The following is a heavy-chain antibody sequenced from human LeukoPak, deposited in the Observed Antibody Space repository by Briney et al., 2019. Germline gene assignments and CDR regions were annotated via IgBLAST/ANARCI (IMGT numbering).Heavy chain of an antibody. V-gene: IGHV4-59*01. CDR3: ARGRYSAGDNWFDP. D-gene: IGHD3-9*01. CDR2: IHYTGST. J-gene: IGHJ5*02. CDR1: GGSITSSY. Sequence: PSETLTLTCTVSGGSITSSYWSWLRQSPAKGLEWMGYIHYTGSTNYNPSLKSRVTMLIDTSKNQFSLKLSSVTAADKAVYYCARGRYSAGDNWFDPWGQGTLVTVSS.